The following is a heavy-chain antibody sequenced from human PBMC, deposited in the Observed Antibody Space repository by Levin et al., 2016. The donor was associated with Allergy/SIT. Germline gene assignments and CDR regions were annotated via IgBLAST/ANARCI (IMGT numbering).Heavy chain of an antibody. CDR1: GGTFSSYT. CDR3: ARESSFRSENWFDP. D-gene: IGHD6-13*01. CDR2: IIPILGIA. J-gene: IGHJ5*02. Sequence: SVKVSCKASGGTFSSYTISWVRQAPGQGLEWMGRIIPILGIANYAQKFQGRVTITADKSTSTAYMELSSLRSEDTAVYYCARESSFRSENWFDPWGQGTLVTSPQ. V-gene: IGHV1-69*04.